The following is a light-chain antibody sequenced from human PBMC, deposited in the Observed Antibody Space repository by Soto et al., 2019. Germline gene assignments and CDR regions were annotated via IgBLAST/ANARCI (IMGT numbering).Light chain of an antibody. CDR3: QQYTNWPPIT. J-gene: IGKJ5*01. CDR1: QSVSNN. Sequence: EIMMTQSPATLSVSPGERATLSCRASQSVSNNVAWYQQKPGQAPRLLIYYASTRATGIPARFSGSGAGTEFTLTTTSQQSEDFALYYCQQYTNWPPITFGQGTRLEIK. V-gene: IGKV3-15*01. CDR2: YAS.